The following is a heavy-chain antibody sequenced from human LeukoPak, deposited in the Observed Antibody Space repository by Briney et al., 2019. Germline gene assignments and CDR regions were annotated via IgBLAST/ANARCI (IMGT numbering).Heavy chain of an antibody. CDR2: IKQDGSEK. V-gene: IGHV3-7*01. Sequence: GGSLRLSCAASGFPFSSHGMSWVRQAPGKGLEWVANIKQDGSEKYYVDSVKGRFTISRDNAKNSLYLQMNSLRAEDTAVYYCARETHYDYVWVSYRPIDYWGQGTLVTVSS. CDR1: GFPFSSHG. D-gene: IGHD3-16*02. J-gene: IGHJ4*02. CDR3: ARETHYDYVWVSYRPIDY.